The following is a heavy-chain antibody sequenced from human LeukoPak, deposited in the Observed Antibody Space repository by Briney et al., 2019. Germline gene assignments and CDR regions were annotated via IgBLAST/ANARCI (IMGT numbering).Heavy chain of an antibody. CDR2: IYYSGST. CDR1: GGSVSSGSYY. D-gene: IGHD5-18*01. CDR3: ASRRRGYSYGYVGY. Sequence: PSETLSLTCTVSGGSVSSGSYYWSWIRQPPGKGLEWIGYIYYSGSTKYNPSLKSRVTISVDTSKNQFSLKLSSVTAADTAVYYCASRRRGYSYGYVGYWGQGTLVTVSS. V-gene: IGHV4-61*01. J-gene: IGHJ4*02.